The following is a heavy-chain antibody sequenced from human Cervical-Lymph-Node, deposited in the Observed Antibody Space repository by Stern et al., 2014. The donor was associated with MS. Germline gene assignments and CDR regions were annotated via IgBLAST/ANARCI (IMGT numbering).Heavy chain of an antibody. CDR1: GGSFSGYY. Sequence: QVQLQQWGAGLLKPSETLSLTCAVYGGSFSGYYWSWIRQPPGKGLEWIGGVNHRGSTKSNPSLKSRATLSAHTTTNQFSPKLSSATAADTAVYYCARDGDHVYTADYYGMDVWGQGTTVTVSS. CDR3: ARDGDHVYTADYYGMDV. CDR2: VNHRGST. V-gene: IGHV4-34*01. J-gene: IGHJ6*02. D-gene: IGHD4-17*01.